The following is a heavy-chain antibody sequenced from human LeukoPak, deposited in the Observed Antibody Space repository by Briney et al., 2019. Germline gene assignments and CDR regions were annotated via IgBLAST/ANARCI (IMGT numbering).Heavy chain of an antibody. J-gene: IGHJ3*02. CDR3: AKVYGGNSYAFDI. CDR1: GFTFSSYA. V-gene: IGHV3-23*01. Sequence: GGSLRLSCAASGFTFSSYAMSWVRQAPGKGLEWISAISGSGGSTYYADSVKGRLTISRDSSKNTLYLQMNSLRAEDTAVYYCAKVYGGNSYAFDIWGQGTMVTVSS. CDR2: ISGSGGST. D-gene: IGHD4-23*01.